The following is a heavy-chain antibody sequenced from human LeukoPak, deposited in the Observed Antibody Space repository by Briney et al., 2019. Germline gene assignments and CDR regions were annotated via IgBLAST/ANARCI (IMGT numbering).Heavy chain of an antibody. V-gene: IGHV3-7*01. CDR3: ARARGRWHLLPLDF. CDR1: GFSFSNYW. CDR2: IKQDGSER. Sequence: GGSLRLSCAASGFSFSNYWMSWVRQAPGKGLEWVAKIKQDGSERYYVDSVKGRFTISRDNSNNSLSLQMNSLSAEDTAVYYCARARGRWHLLPLDFWGQGTLVSVSS. J-gene: IGHJ4*02. D-gene: IGHD1-26*01.